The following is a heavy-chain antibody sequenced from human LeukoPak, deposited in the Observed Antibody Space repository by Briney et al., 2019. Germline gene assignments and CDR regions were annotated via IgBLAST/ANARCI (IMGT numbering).Heavy chain of an antibody. CDR2: ISGSGATT. Sequence: GGSLRLSCAVSGFTFSNAWMSWVRQAPGKGLEWVSAISGSGATTYYADSVKGRFTISRDNSKTTLYLQMNSLTAEHTALYYCAKDKGYTSGWYYGFDLWGQGTKVTVSS. CDR3: AKDKGYTSGWYYGFDL. J-gene: IGHJ3*01. CDR1: GFTFSNAW. D-gene: IGHD6-19*01. V-gene: IGHV3-23*01.